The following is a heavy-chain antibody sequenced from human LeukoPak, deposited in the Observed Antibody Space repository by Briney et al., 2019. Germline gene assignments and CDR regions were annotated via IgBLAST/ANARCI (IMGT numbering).Heavy chain of an antibody. D-gene: IGHD5-12*01. J-gene: IGHJ4*02. CDR3: LRGRAEGYSGYDFGDY. Sequence: ASVKLSCKASGYTFTVYYMHWVRHAPGQGLERMGWVNPNSSGTDYSHKFQERGTTTRDTSFSTAYVELVSCASADTAVYYCLRGRAEGYSGYDFGDYWGEGTLVTVSS. CDR1: GYTFTVYY. V-gene: IGHV1-2*07. CDR2: VNPNSSGT.